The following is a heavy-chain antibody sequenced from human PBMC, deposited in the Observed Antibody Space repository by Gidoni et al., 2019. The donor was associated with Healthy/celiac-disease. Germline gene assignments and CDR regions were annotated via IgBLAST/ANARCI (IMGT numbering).Heavy chain of an antibody. Sequence: QVQLQQWGAGLLKPSETLSLTCAVYGGSFSGYYWSWIRQPPGKGLEWIGEINHSGSTNYNPSLKSRVTISVDTSKNQFSLKLSSVTAADTAGYYCARGPYVHYYDSSGSRGWFDPWGQGTLVTVSS. J-gene: IGHJ5*02. D-gene: IGHD3-22*01. V-gene: IGHV4-34*01. CDR2: INHSGST. CDR1: GGSFSGYY. CDR3: ARGPYVHYYDSSGSRGWFDP.